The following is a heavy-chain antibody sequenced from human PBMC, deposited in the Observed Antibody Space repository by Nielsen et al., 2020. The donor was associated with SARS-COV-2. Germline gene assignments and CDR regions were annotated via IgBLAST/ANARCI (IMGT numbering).Heavy chain of an antibody. V-gene: IGHV4-31*03. CDR3: ARESSGYDHYNYGMDV. CDR2: IYFSGRT. CDR1: GGSISSGGYY. Sequence: LRLSCTVSGGSISSGGYYWSWIRHHPGKGLEWIGYIYFSGRTCYNPSLKSRVTISVDTSKNQFSLSLRSVTAANTAVYYCARESSGYDHYNYGMDVWGQGTTVTVAS. D-gene: IGHD5-12*01. J-gene: IGHJ6*02.